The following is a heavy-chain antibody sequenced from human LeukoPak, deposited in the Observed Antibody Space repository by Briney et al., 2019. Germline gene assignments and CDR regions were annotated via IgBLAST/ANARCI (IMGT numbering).Heavy chain of an antibody. CDR1: GFTFSSYS. CDR3: AKDRGAYGTTMDY. CDR2: ISSSSSYI. J-gene: IGHJ4*02. D-gene: IGHD1-7*01. V-gene: IGHV3-21*04. Sequence: GGSLRLSCAASGFTFSSYSMNWVRQAPGNGLEWVSSISSSSSYIYYADSVKGRFTISRDNSKNTLFLQMNSLRAEDTAVYYCAKDRGAYGTTMDYWGQGTLVTVSS.